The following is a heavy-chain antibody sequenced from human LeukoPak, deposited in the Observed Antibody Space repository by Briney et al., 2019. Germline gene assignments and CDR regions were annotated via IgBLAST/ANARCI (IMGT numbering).Heavy chain of an antibody. CDR3: ARDDLADGNGFDI. V-gene: IGHV3-33*01. CDR1: GFTFGSYG. CDR2: IFHDGSQK. J-gene: IGHJ3*02. D-gene: IGHD6-19*01. Sequence: GGSLRLSCAASGFTFGSYGFHWVRQAPGKGLEWVAIIFHDGSQKLYADSVKGRFTISRDISKNTLYLQMNSLRVEDTAVYYCARDDLADGNGFDIWGQGTMVTVSS.